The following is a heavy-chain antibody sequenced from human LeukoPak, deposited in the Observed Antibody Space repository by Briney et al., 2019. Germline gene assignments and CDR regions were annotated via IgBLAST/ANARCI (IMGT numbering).Heavy chain of an antibody. CDR3: ARSRYGDYGLSDY. CDR1: GVSISSYY. V-gene: IGHV4-59*08. Sequence: AETLSLTCTVSGVSISSYYWSWVRQPPGKGLEWVGYIYYSGSTNYNPSLKNRGTISVDTYKNQFSLKLSSVTPAHTPVYYCARSRYGDYGLSDYWGQGTLVTVSS. D-gene: IGHD4-17*01. CDR2: IYYSGST. J-gene: IGHJ4*02.